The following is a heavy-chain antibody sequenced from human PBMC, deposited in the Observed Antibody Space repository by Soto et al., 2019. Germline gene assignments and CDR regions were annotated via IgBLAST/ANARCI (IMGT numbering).Heavy chain of an antibody. J-gene: IGHJ2*01. V-gene: IGHV4-59*01. CDR3: ARARFSRYVDL. Sequence: QVQLQESGPGLVKSSETLSLTCTVSGVSSKSYYWSLLRQPPGKGLEWIGYIFNTGTTSYNPSRKSRVTISLDTSNNQFFLTLTSVTAADTAVYYSARARFSRYVDLGGRGTLFTVSS. CDR2: IFNTGTT. D-gene: IGHD3-16*01. CDR1: GVSSKSYY.